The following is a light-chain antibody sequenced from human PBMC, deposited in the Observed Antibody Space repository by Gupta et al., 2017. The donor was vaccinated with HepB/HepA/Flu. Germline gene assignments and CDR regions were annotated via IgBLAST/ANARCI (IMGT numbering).Light chain of an antibody. V-gene: IGLV2-8*01. CDR1: SSDVGGYNY. CDR3: SSYAGSDNLI. CDR2: EVS. Sequence: QPALTQPPSASGFPGQSVTIACNGTSSDVGGYNYVSWYQQHPGKAPKLMIYEVSKRPSGVPDRFSGSKSGNTASLTVSGLQAEDEADYYCSSYAGSDNLIFGGGTKLTVL. J-gene: IGLJ2*01.